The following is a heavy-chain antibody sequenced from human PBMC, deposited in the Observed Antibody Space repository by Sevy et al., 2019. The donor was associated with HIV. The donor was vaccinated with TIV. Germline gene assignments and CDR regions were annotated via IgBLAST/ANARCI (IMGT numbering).Heavy chain of an antibody. D-gene: IGHD2-2*01. CDR3: ARDRVYCSSTSCTNYYYYGMDV. CDR1: GFTFSSYG. CDR2: IRYDGSNK. Sequence: GGSLRLSCAASGFTFSSYGMHWVRQAPGKGLEWVAFIRYDGSNKYYADSVKGRFTISRDNSKNTRYLQMNSLRAEDTAVYYCARDRVYCSSTSCTNYYYYGMDVWGQGTTVTVSS. V-gene: IGHV3-30*02. J-gene: IGHJ6*02.